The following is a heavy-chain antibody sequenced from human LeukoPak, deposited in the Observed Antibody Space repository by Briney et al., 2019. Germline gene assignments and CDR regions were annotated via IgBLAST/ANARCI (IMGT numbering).Heavy chain of an antibody. Sequence: PGGSLRLSCAASGFTFSSYSMNWVRQAPGKGLEWVSSISSSSSYIYYADSVKGRFTISRDNAKNSLYLQMNSLRAEDTAVYYCAREGYYGSGSYYPNWFDSWGQGTLVTVSS. CDR1: GFTFSSYS. J-gene: IGHJ5*01. D-gene: IGHD3-10*01. CDR3: AREGYYGSGSYYPNWFDS. CDR2: ISSSSSYI. V-gene: IGHV3-21*01.